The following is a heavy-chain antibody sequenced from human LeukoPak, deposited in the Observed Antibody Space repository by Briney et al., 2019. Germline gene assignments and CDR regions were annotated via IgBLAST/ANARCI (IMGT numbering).Heavy chain of an antibody. CDR1: GFTFSSYG. J-gene: IGHJ6*03. CDR3: AKGKGSGSDLFYSYYYMDV. CDR2: IRYDGSNK. Sequence: GGSLRLSCAASGFTFSSYGMHWVRQAPGKGLEWVAFIRYDGSNKYYADSVKGRFTISRDNSKNTLHLQMNSLRAEDTAVYYCAKGKGSGSDLFYSYYYMDVWGKGTTVTVSS. D-gene: IGHD1-26*01. V-gene: IGHV3-30*02.